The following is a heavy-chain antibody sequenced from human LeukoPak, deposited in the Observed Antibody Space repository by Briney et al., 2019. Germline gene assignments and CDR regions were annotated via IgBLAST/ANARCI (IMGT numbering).Heavy chain of an antibody. CDR3: ARESDTIFGVAYYTSFDY. J-gene: IGHJ4*02. CDR1: GGSISSYY. CDR2: IYTSGST. D-gene: IGHD3-3*01. V-gene: IGHV4-4*07. Sequence: SETLSLTRTVSGGSISSYYWSWIRQPAGKGLEWIGRIYTSGSTNYNPSLKSRVTISVDKSKNQFSLKLSSVTAADTAVYYCARESDTIFGVAYYTSFDYWGQGTLVTVSS.